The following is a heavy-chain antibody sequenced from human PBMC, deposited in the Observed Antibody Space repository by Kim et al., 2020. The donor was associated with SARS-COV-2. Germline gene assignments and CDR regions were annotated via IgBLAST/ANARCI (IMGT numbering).Heavy chain of an antibody. Sequence: ASVKVSCKASGFTFTNYFMHWVRQAPGQGLEWMGTINPSGVFTLFTQKYQGRVIITKDTSTSTVYMEVSSLRSEDTAVYYCAREAASIAVPKKNFDYWGQGTLVTVSS. CDR3: AREAASIAVPKKNFDY. CDR1: GFTFTNYF. CDR2: INPSGVFT. J-gene: IGHJ4*02. D-gene: IGHD6-19*01. V-gene: IGHV1-46*01.